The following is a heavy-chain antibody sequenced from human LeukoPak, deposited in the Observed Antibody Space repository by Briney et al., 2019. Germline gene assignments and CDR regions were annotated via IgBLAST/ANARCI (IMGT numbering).Heavy chain of an antibody. J-gene: IGHJ4*02. CDR2: INWNGGST. CDR1: GFTFDDYV. V-gene: IGHV3-20*04. D-gene: IGHD6-19*01. CDR3: ARAKPVAGEYDY. Sequence: GGSLRLSGAASGFTFDDYVMSWVRQAPGKGLEWVSGINWNGGSTGYADSVKGRFTISRDNAKNSLYLQMNSLRAEDAALYYCARAKPVAGEYDYWGQGTLVTVSS.